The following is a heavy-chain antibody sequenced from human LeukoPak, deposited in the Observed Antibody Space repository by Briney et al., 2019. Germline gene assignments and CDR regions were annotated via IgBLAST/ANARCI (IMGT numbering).Heavy chain of an antibody. V-gene: IGHV3-30*02. CDR3: ATTRGSSFDY. CDR1: GFIFSSYG. J-gene: IGHJ4*02. CDR2: TRYDGSRK. Sequence: GGSLRLSCAASGFIFSSYGMHWVRQAPDKGLEWVAFTRYDGSRKYYADSVKGRFTISRDNSRNTLYLQMNNLSPGDTALYYCATTRGSSFDYWGQGTLVTVSS. D-gene: IGHD1-26*01.